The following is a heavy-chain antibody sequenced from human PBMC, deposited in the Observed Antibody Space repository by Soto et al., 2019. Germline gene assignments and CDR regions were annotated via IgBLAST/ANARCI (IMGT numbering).Heavy chain of an antibody. D-gene: IGHD2-8*01. CDR2: ISSSSSYI. CDR3: ARLMGDCTNGVCYARLDY. Sequence: GSLRLSCAASGFTFSSYSMNWVRQAPGKGLEWVSSISSSSSYIYYADSVKGRFTISRDNAKNSLYLQMNSLRAEDTAVYYCARLMGDCTNGVCYARLDYWGQGTLVTVSS. J-gene: IGHJ4*02. V-gene: IGHV3-21*01. CDR1: GFTFSSYS.